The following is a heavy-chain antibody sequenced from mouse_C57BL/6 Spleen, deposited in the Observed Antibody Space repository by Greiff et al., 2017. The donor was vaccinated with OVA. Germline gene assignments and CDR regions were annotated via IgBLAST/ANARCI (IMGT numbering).Heavy chain of an antibody. CDR3: ARYGSSYVHAMDY. V-gene: IGHV1-61*01. D-gene: IGHD1-1*01. CDR1: GYTFTSYW. Sequence: VQLQQPGAELVRPGSSVKLSCKASGYTFTSYWMSWVKQTPGQGLEWIGNIYPSDSDTHYNQKFKDKATLTVDKSSSTAYMQLSSLTSEDSAVYYCARYGSSYVHAMDYWGQGTSVTVSS. J-gene: IGHJ4*01. CDR2: IYPSDSDT.